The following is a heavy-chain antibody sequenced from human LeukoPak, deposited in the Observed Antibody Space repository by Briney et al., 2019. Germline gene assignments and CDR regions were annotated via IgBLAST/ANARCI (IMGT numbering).Heavy chain of an antibody. CDR1: GDSFTDYY. V-gene: IGHV4-59*01. Sequence: SETLSLTCNVIGDSFTDYYWNWIRQPPGKGLEWIGYIYYNENSNYSPSLKGRVTLSADTSRNQFPLHLASVTAADTAMYYCARDGGLQSHFDFWGQGILVTVAS. CDR2: IYYNENS. J-gene: IGHJ4*02. CDR3: ARDGGLQSHFDF. D-gene: IGHD3-16*01.